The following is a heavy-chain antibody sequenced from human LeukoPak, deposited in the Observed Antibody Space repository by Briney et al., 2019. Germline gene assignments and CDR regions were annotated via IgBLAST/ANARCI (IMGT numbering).Heavy chain of an antibody. CDR1: GGTFSSYA. J-gene: IGHJ5*02. CDR2: IIPIFGTA. V-gene: IGHV1-69*05. CDR3: AREYSSWPVTTYLNWFDP. Sequence: VKVSCKASGGTFSSYAISWVRQAPGQGLEWMGGIIPIFGTANYAQKFQGRVTITTDESTSTAYMELSSLRPEDTAVYYCAREYSSWPVTTYLNWFDPWGQGTLITVSS. D-gene: IGHD4-17*01.